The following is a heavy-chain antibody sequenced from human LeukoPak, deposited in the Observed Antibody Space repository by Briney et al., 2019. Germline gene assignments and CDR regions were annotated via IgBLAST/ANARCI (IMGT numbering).Heavy chain of an antibody. CDR3: ARHRSGTYYRFDY. Sequence: SETLSLTCTVSGYSISSGYYWGWIRQPPGKGLEWIGSIYHSGRTFYNPSLKSRVTISVDTSKNQFSLKLSSVTAADTAVYYCARHRSGTYYRFDYWGQGTLVTVSS. D-gene: IGHD1-26*01. V-gene: IGHV4-38-2*02. CDR2: IYHSGRT. CDR1: GYSISSGYY. J-gene: IGHJ4*02.